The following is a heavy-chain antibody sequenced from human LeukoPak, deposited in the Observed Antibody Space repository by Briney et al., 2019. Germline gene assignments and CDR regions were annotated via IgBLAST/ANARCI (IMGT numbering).Heavy chain of an antibody. D-gene: IGHD5-12*01. CDR2: IYYSGST. CDR3: ARDSRYSGYDRFDY. CDR1: GGSISSGGYY. Sequence: TLSLTCTVSGGSISSGGYYWSWIRQHPGKGLEWVGYIYYSGSTYYNPSLKSRVTISVDTSKNQFSLKLSYVTAADTAVYYCARDSRYSGYDRFDYWGQGTLVTVSS. V-gene: IGHV4-31*03. J-gene: IGHJ4*02.